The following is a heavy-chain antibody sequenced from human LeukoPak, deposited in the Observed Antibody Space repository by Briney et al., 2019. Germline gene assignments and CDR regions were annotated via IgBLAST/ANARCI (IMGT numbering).Heavy chain of an antibody. CDR3: ARAPDYDFWSGLGY. CDR1: GFTFSSYS. V-gene: IGHV3-21*01. Sequence: GGSLRLSCAASGFTFSSYSMNWVRQAPGKGLEWVSSISSSSSYIYYAGSVKGRFTISRDNAKNSLYLQMNSLRAEDTAVYYCARAPDYDFWSGLGYWGQGTLVTVSS. J-gene: IGHJ4*02. D-gene: IGHD3-3*01. CDR2: ISSSSSYI.